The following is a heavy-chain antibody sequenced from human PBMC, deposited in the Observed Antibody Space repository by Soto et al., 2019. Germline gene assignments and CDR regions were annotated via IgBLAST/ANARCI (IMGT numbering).Heavy chain of an antibody. V-gene: IGHV4-59*01. CDR1: GGSISSYY. J-gene: IGHJ4*02. D-gene: IGHD1-26*01. CDR3: ARGIEGATTPFAY. CDR2: SYYTGSS. Sequence: QVQLQESGPGLVKPSETLSLTCSVSGGSISSYYWNWIRQPPGKGLEWIGYSYYTGSSNYIPSLESRVTMPVATSKNQLSLKLSSLPAADTAVYYCARGIEGATTPFAYWGQGTLVTVSS.